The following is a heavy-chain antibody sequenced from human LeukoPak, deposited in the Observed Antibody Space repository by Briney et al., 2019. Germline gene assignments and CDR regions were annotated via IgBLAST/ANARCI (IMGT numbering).Heavy chain of an antibody. J-gene: IGHJ4*02. CDR3: ARSSYYYDSSGYNPDY. Sequence: ASVKVSCKASGYTFINYYMHWVRQAPGHGVEWMGIINPSSGSTIYAQKFQGRVTMTRDTSTSTVYMELSSLRSDDTAVHYCARSSYYYDSSGYNPDYWGQGTLVTVSS. V-gene: IGHV1-46*01. CDR2: INPSSGST. D-gene: IGHD3-22*01. CDR1: GYTFINYY.